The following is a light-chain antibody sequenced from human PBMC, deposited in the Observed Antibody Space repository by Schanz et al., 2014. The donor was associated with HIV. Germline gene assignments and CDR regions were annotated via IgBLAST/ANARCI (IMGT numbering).Light chain of an antibody. J-gene: IGLJ3*02. V-gene: IGLV1-51*01. CDR3: GTWDSSLRAVV. CDR1: NSNIGNIY. Sequence: QSVLTQPPSVSAAPGQKVTISCSGSNSNIGNIYVSWYQQFPGTAPKLLIFADYQRPSEIPDRISGSKTGTSATLAINGLQTGDEADYYCGTWDSSLRAVVFGGGTKLTVL. CDR2: ADY.